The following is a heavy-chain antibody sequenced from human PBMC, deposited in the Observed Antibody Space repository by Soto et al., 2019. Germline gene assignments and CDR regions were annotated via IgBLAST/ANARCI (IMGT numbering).Heavy chain of an antibody. J-gene: IGHJ3*02. CDR3: LRDSNHFYWFPEAFDI. V-gene: IGHV5-51*01. CDR2: RSPDDSDI. D-gene: IGHD3-9*01. Sequence: GESLKTSCQAPGNSFSCYWIGWVRQMPGKGLEWMVIRSPDDSDILDNLNLQLQATTSVDRSISTSYLEWRSLTASDNAMYYCLRDSNHFYWFPEAFDIWGQGTMVTVSS. CDR1: GNSFSCYW.